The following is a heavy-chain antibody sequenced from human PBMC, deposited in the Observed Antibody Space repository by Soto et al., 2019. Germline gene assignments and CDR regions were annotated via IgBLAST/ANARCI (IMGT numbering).Heavy chain of an antibody. CDR2: INPSGGST. CDR3: ARGIAVALYYYYGMDV. CDR1: GYTFTIYY. Sequence: ASVKVSCKASGYTFTIYYMHWVRQAPGQGLEWMGIINPSGGSTSYAQKFQGRVTMTRDTSTSTVYMELSSLRSEDTAVYYCARGIAVALYYYYGMDVWGQGTTVTVSS. J-gene: IGHJ6*02. D-gene: IGHD6-19*01. V-gene: IGHV1-46*01.